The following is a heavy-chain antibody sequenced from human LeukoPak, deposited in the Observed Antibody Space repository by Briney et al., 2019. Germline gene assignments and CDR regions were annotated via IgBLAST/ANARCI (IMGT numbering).Heavy chain of an antibody. V-gene: IGHV3-53*01. CDR1: GFTVSSNY. Sequence: PGGSLRLSCAASGFTVSSNYMSWVRQAPGKGLEWVSVIHSGGSTYYADSVKGRFTISRDNSKNTLYLQMNNLRAEDTALYFCAQWSRYFDYWGQGTLVTVSS. D-gene: IGHD1-26*01. J-gene: IGHJ4*02. CDR2: IHSGGST. CDR3: AQWSRYFDY.